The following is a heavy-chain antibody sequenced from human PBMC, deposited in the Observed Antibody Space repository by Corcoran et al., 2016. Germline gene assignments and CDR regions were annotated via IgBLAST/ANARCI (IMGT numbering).Heavy chain of an antibody. CDR2: ISAYNGNT. Sequence: QVQLVQSGAEVKKPGASVKVSCKASGYTFTSYGISWVRQAPGQGLEWMGWISAYNGNTNYAQKLQGRVTMTTDTSTSTAYMELRSLRSDDTAVYYCERGGGFDYDMLTGYYTDAFDIWGQGTMVTGSS. D-gene: IGHD3-9*01. V-gene: IGHV1-18*01. CDR3: ERGGGFDYDMLTGYYTDAFDI. CDR1: GYTFTSYG. J-gene: IGHJ3*02.